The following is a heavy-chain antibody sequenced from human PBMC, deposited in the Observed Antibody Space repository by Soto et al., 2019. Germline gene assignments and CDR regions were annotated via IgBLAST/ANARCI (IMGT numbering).Heavy chain of an antibody. CDR2: ISGSGDST. V-gene: IGHV3-23*01. CDR3: AKTGQADY. J-gene: IGHJ4*02. CDR1: GFTFRSYA. D-gene: IGHD3-10*01. Sequence: EVQLLESGGGLVQPGGSLRLSCAASGFTFRSYAMSWVRQAPGKGLEWVSSISGSGDSTYYADSVKGRFTISRDNSKNTLYLQMNSLRADDTAVYYCAKTGQADYWGQGALVTVSS.